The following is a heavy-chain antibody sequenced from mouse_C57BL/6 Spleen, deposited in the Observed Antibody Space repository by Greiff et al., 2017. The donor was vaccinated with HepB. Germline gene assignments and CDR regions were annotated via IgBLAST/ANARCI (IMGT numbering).Heavy chain of an antibody. CDR3: TRDGGGRGYFDY. V-gene: IGHV5-9-1*02. J-gene: IGHJ2*01. Sequence: EVQRVESGEGLVKPGGSLKLSCAASGFTFSSYAMSWVRQTPEKRLEWVAYISSGGDYIYYADTVKGRFTISRDNARNTLYLQMSSLKSEDTAMYYCTRDGGGRGYFDYGGQGTTLTVSS. D-gene: IGHD2-3*01. CDR2: ISSGGDYI. CDR1: GFTFSSYA.